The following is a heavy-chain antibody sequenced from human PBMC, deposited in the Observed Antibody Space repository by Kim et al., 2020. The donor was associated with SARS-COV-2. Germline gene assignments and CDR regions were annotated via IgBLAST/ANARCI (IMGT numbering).Heavy chain of an antibody. D-gene: IGHD3-10*01. CDR3: ARHFLERELDYYMDV. V-gene: IGHV4-59*08. CDR2: IHNSGST. Sequence: SQTLSLTRTVSGGSISSYYWSWIRQSPGEGLEWIAYIHNSGSTNYNPSLRSRVTMALDTSKNQFSLKLNSVTAADTAVYFCARHFLERELDYYMDVWGKG. J-gene: IGHJ6*03. CDR1: GGSISSYY.